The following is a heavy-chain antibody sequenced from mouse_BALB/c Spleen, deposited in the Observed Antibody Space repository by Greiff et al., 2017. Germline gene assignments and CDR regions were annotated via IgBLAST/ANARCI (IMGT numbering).Heavy chain of an antibody. CDR1: GYTFTSYY. J-gene: IGHJ2*01. V-gene: IGHV1S81*02. CDR2: INPSNGGT. Sequence: QVQLKQSGAELVKPGASVKLSCKASGYTFTSYYMYWVKQRPGQGLEWIGGINPSNGGTNFNEKFKSKATLTVDKSSSTAYMQLSSLTSEDSAVYYCTRPTTATYFDYWGQGTTLTVSS. D-gene: IGHD1-2*01. CDR3: TRPTTATYFDY.